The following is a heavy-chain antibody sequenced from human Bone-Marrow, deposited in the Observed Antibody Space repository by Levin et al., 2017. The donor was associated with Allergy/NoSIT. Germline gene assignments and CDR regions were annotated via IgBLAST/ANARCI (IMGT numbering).Heavy chain of an antibody. CDR1: GFTFSSYA. D-gene: IGHD6-19*01. CDR3: VKDVRRGGVAGTESDY. J-gene: IGHJ4*02. Sequence: PTGGSLRLSCAASGFTFSSYAMSWVRQAPGKGLEWVSIISDSGGKTYLADSVKGRFTISRDNSKNKVFLQMNRLRAEDTAVYYCVKDVRRGGVAGTESDYWGQGTLVTVSS. V-gene: IGHV3-23*01. CDR2: ISDSGGKT.